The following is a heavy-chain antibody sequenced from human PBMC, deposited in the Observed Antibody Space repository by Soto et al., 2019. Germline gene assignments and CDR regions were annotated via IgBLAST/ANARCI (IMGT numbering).Heavy chain of an antibody. Sequence: QVQLVESGGGVVQPGRSLRLSCAASGFTFSSYGMHWVRQAPGKGLEWVAVIWYDGSNKYYADSVKGRFTISRDNSKNTLYLQMNSLRAEDTAVYYCARFLFGVDLDYWGQGTLVTVSS. D-gene: IGHD3-3*01. CDR3: ARFLFGVDLDY. J-gene: IGHJ4*02. CDR1: GFTFSSYG. V-gene: IGHV3-33*01. CDR2: IWYDGSNK.